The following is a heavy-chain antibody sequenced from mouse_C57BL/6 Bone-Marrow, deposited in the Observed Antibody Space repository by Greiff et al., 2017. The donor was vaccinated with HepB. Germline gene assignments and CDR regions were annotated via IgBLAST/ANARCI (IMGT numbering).Heavy chain of an antibody. V-gene: IGHV1-4*01. CDR3: AFYDYDYFDY. D-gene: IGHD2-4*01. CDR1: GYTFTSYT. Sequence: VQLQQSGAELARPGASVKMSCKASGYTFTSYTMHWVNQRPGQGLEWIGYINPSSGYTKYNQKFKDKATLTADKSSSTAYMQLSILTSEDSAVYYCAFYDYDYFDYWGQGTTLTVSS. J-gene: IGHJ2*01. CDR2: INPSSGYT.